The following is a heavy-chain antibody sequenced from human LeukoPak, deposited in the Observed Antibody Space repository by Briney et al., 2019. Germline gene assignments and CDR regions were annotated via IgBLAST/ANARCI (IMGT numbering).Heavy chain of an antibody. V-gene: IGHV3-23*01. J-gene: IGHJ4*02. Sequence: GGSLKLSCEASGFAFSFFAMSWLRQPPGKGLEWASTINANSGTRSYAASVRGRFTISRDNAKNTLYLQLDSLRAEDTAVYYCARGDHVGYFLDYWGQGTLVTVSS. D-gene: IGHD1-26*01. CDR2: INANSGTR. CDR1: GFAFSFFA. CDR3: ARGDHVGYFLDY.